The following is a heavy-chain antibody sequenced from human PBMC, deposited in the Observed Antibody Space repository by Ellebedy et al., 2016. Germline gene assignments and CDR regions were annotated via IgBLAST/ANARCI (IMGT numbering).Heavy chain of an antibody. CDR2: IRSKGDGGTT. V-gene: IGHV3-15*01. CDR1: GFTFSKAW. Sequence: GGSLRLSCVASGFTFSKAWMSWVRQAPGKGLEWVGRIRSKGDGGTTDYPAPVEGRFTISRDDSKNTVYLEVNSLKTEDTAVYYCATGGDCTDGRCYSPCDNWGQGTLVTVSS. J-gene: IGHJ4*02. CDR3: ATGGDCTDGRCYSPCDN. D-gene: IGHD2-15*01.